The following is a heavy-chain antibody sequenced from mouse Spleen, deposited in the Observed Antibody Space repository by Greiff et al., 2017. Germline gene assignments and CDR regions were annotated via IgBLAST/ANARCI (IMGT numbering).Heavy chain of an antibody. CDR3: ARDRSYYFDY. CDR1: GFTFSSYY. CDR2: ISNSGGST. J-gene: IGHJ2*01. Sequence: EVKLLESGGGLVKLGGSLKLSCAASGFTFSSYYMSWVRQTPEKRLEWVATISNSGGSTYYPDSVKDRFTISRDNAKNTLYLQMSSLNSEDTAVYYCARDRSYYFDYWGQGTTLTVSS. V-gene: IGHV5-6-2*01.